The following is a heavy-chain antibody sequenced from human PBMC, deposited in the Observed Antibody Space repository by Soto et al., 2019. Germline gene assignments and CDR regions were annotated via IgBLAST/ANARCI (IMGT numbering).Heavy chain of an antibody. J-gene: IGHJ4*02. D-gene: IGHD5-18*01. V-gene: IGHV4-4*02. CDR1: GVSISSHDW. CDR2: SHQSGNT. Sequence: QVQLQESGPGLVKPSGTLSLTYAVSGVSISSHDWWTWVRQPPGKGLEWIGESHQSGNTNYNSSLESRVTISLDKSKNQFSLQLSSVTVADTAVYYCATRDTGRVYWGQGTLVTVSS. CDR3: ATRDTGRVY.